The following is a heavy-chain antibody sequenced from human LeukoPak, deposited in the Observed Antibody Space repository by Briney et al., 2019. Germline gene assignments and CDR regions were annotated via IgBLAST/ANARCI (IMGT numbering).Heavy chain of an antibody. V-gene: IGHV3-23*01. J-gene: IGHJ4*02. Sequence: PGGSLRLSCAASGFTFSSYAMSWVRQAPGKGLEWVSAISGSGGSTYYADSVKGRFTISRDNAKNSLYLQMNSLRAEDTALYYCAKVLQDVEDYWGQGTLVTVSS. CDR2: ISGSGGST. D-gene: IGHD5-24*01. CDR1: GFTFSSYA. CDR3: AKVLQDVEDY.